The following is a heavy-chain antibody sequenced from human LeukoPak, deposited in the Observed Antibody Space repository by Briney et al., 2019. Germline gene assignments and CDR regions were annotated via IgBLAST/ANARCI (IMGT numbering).Heavy chain of an antibody. D-gene: IGHD2-2*01. V-gene: IGHV1-8*01. CDR3: ARGPVIVVVPAARGYYFDY. CDR2: MNPNSGNT. CDR1: GYTFTSYD. Sequence: ASVKVSCKASGYTFTSYDINWVRQATGQGLEWMGWMNPNSGNTGYAQKFQGRVTMTRNTSISTAYMELSSLRSEDTAVYYCARGPVIVVVPAARGYYFDYWGQGTLVTVSS. J-gene: IGHJ4*02.